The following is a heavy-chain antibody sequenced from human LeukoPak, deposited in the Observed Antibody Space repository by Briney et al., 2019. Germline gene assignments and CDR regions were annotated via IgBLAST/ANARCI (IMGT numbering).Heavy chain of an antibody. D-gene: IGHD2-2*02. Sequence: SETLTLTCNVSGGSISSYYWIWIRQPPGKGLEWIGNIFHTGNTNYSPSLRSRLTISVDTSKNQFSLKLSSVTAADTAVYYCASTGYCSSTSCYNGPVDYWGQGTLVTVSS. V-gene: IGHV4-59*01. CDR2: IFHTGNT. CDR1: GGSISSYY. CDR3: ASTGYCSSTSCYNGPVDY. J-gene: IGHJ4*02.